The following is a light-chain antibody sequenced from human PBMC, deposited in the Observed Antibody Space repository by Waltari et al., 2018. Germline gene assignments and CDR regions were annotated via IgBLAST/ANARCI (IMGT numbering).Light chain of an antibody. Sequence: DIQMTQSPSSLSASVGDTVTITCRASQGISSYLAWYQQKPGKAPKPLIYYASNLESGVPSRFSGSGSGTEFTLIISSLQPEDFATYYCHQYNSAPWTFGQGTKVEIK. V-gene: IGKV1-16*01. CDR1: QGISSY. CDR3: HQYNSAPWT. J-gene: IGKJ1*01. CDR2: YAS.